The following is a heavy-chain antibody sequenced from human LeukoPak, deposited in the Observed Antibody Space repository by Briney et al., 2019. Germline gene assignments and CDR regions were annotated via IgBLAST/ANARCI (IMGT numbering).Heavy chain of an antibody. CDR3: ARHWAFDI. J-gene: IGHJ3*02. Sequence: GASLQISCNGSGYIFTSYWIGCVRHMPRKRLEWMGIIYAGDSDTRYSPSFQGQVTTSADKSISTAYLQWSSLKASDTAMYYCARHWAFDIWGQGTMVTVSS. V-gene: IGHV5-51*01. CDR2: IYAGDSDT. CDR1: GYIFTSYW.